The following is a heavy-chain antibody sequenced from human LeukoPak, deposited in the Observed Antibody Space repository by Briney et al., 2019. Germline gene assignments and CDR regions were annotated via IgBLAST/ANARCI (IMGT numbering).Heavy chain of an antibody. CDR1: GYTFINYA. D-gene: IGHD2-21*02. J-gene: IGHJ4*02. CDR2: INVHNGDT. CDR3: ARGSTSDWPLEY. Sequence: ASVKVSFKASGYTFINYAIHWVRQAPGQRLEWLGWINVHNGDTEYTQKFQGRVTITRDTSARTAYMELSTLRFEDTAVYYCARGSTSDWPLEYWGRGILVTVSS. V-gene: IGHV1-3*01.